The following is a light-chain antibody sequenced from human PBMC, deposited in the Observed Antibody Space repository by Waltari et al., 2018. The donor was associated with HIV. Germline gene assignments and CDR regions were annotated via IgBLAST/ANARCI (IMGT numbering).Light chain of an antibody. CDR3: QSYDSSLSWV. V-gene: IGLV1-40*01. CDR1: SSNLGAGYD. J-gene: IGLJ3*02. Sequence: QSVLTQPPSVSGAPGQRVTISCTGSSSNLGAGYDVPWYQQLPGTAPNLLIYGNSNRPSGVPDRFSGSKSGTSASLAITGLQAEDEADYYCQSYDSSLSWVFGGGTKLTVL. CDR2: GNS.